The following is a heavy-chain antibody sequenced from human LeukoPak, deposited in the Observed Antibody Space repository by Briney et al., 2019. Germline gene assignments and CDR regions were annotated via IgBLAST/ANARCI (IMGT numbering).Heavy chain of an antibody. CDR1: GYSFTSYW. D-gene: IGHD6-19*01. V-gene: IGHV5-51*01. J-gene: IGHJ4*02. Sequence: GESLNISCKGSGYSFTSYWIGCVRQMPGKGLEWMGIIYPGDSDTIYSPSFQGQVTISDDKSISPAYLQRSRLKASEPAMYYCARRDDSSGWYLDYWGQGTLVTVSS. CDR3: ARRDDSSGWYLDY. CDR2: IYPGDSDT.